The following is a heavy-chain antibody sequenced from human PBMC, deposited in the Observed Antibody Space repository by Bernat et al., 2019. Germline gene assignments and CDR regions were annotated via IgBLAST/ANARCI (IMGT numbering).Heavy chain of an antibody. CDR1: GFTFSSYW. J-gene: IGHJ2*01. CDR3: ARVGYDYDSSGWYFDL. D-gene: IGHD3-22*01. V-gene: IGHV3-7*03. Sequence: EVQLVESGGGLVQPGGSLRLSCAASGFTFSSYWMSWVRQAPGKGLEWVANIKQDGSEKYYVDSVKGRFTIARDNAKNSLYLQMNSLRAEDTAVYYCARVGYDYDSSGWYFDLWGRGTLVTVSS. CDR2: IKQDGSEK.